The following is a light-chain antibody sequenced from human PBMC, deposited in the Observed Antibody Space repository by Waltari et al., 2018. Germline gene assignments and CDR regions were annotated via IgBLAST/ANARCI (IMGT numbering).Light chain of an antibody. CDR2: GAS. V-gene: IGKV3-20*01. CDR3: QQFGDSPLYT. CDR1: QSVSSSY. J-gene: IGKJ2*01. Sequence: EIVLTQSPGTLSLSPGERATLSCRASQSVSSSYLAWYQQKPGQAPRLLIYGASAMATGIPDRFSGSGSGTDFTLTISRLEPEDFGVYYCQQFGDSPLYTFGQGAKLEIK.